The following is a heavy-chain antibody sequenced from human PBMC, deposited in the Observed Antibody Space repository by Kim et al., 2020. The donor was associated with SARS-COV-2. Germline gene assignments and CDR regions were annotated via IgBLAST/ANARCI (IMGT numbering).Heavy chain of an antibody. J-gene: IGHJ4*02. CDR1: GFTFSSHA. CDR2: ISSSGGTT. Sequence: GGSLRLSCAASGFTFSSHAMNWVRQAPGKGLEWVSAISSSGGTTYYADSVKGRFTISRDNSKNTLYLQMNSLRAEDTAIYYCAKAQTGYSSSNLGDYWGQGTLVTVSS. V-gene: IGHV3-23*01. CDR3: AKAQTGYSSSNLGDY. D-gene: IGHD6-13*01.